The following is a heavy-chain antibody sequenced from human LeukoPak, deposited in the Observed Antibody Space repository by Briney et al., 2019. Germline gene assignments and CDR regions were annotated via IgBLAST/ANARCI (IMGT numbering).Heavy chain of an antibody. J-gene: IGHJ5*02. CDR1: GYTLTELS. Sequence: RASVKVSCKVSGYTLTELSMHWVRQAPGKGLEWMGGFDPEDGETIYAQKFQGRVTMTEDTSTDTAYMELSSLRSEDTAVYYCARSRRGSGWYGSPYNRFDPWGQGTLVTVSS. CDR2: FDPEDGET. D-gene: IGHD6-19*01. V-gene: IGHV1-24*01. CDR3: ARSRRGSGWYGSPYNRFDP.